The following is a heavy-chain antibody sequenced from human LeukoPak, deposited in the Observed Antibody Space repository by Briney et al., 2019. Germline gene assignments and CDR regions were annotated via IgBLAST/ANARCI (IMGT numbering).Heavy chain of an antibody. V-gene: IGHV1-2*02. CDR1: GYTLTELS. J-gene: IGHJ5*02. D-gene: IGHD3-10*01. CDR3: ASSSSALDP. CDR2: INPNSGGT. Sequence: ASVKVSCKVSGYTLTELSMHWVRQAPGKGLEWMGWINPNSGGTNYAQKFQGRVTMTRDTSISTAYMELSRLRSDDTAVYYCASSSSALDPWGQGTLVTVSS.